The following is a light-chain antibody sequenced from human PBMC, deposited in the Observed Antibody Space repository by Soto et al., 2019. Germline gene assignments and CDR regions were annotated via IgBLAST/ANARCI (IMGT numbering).Light chain of an antibody. J-gene: IGLJ2*01. V-gene: IGLV2-14*01. CDR2: EVS. CDR3: SSYTSSSTYVV. Sequence: QSALTQPASVSGSPGQSITISCTGTSSDVGGYNYVSWYQQHPGKAPKLMIYEVSNRPSGVSNRFSGSKSGNTASLIISGLQAEDEADYYCSSYTSSSTYVVFGGGTKLTVL. CDR1: SSDVGGYNY.